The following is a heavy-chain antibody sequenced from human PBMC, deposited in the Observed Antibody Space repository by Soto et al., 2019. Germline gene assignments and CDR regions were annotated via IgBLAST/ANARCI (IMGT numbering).Heavy chain of an antibody. CDR3: AKDEAAGTRYYYGMDA. CDR1: GYTFTSYD. D-gene: IGHD6-13*01. CDR2: MNPNSGNT. V-gene: IGHV1-8*01. Sequence: GASVKVSCKASGYTFTSYDINWVRQATGQGLEWMGWMNPNSGNTGYAQKFQGRVTMTRNTSISTAYMELSSLRSEDTAVYYCAKDEAAGTRYYYGMDAWGQGTTVTVSS. J-gene: IGHJ6*02.